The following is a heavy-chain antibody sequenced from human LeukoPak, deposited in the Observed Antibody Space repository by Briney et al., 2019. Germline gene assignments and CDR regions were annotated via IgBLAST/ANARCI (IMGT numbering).Heavy chain of an antibody. CDR3: AREMRGYYPHY. V-gene: IGHV3-30*04. CDR1: GFRLSDYA. D-gene: IGHD3-3*01. J-gene: IGHJ4*02. CDR2: VAHDGSST. Sequence: GGSLRLSCAASGFRLSDYAMNWVRQAPGKGLEWVAIVAHDGSSTSYADSVKGRFSITRDNSTLYLEMNSLRVEDTALYYCAREMRGYYPHYWGQGTLLTVSS.